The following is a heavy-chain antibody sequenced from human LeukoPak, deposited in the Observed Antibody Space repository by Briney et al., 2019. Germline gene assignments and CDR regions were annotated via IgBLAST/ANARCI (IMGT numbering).Heavy chain of an antibody. CDR3: ARDRVPHYYYYMDV. Sequence: SETLSLTCTVSGGSISSYYWSWIRQPPGKGLEWIGYIYDSGSTNYNPSLKSRVTTSLDTSKNQFSLKLSSVTAADTAVYYCARDRVPHYYYYMDVWGKGTTVTVSS. CDR1: GGSISSYY. J-gene: IGHJ6*03. D-gene: IGHD1-1*01. V-gene: IGHV4-59*12. CDR2: IYDSGST.